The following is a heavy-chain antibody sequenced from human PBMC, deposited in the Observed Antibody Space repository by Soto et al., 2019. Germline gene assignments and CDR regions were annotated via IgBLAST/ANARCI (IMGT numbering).Heavy chain of an antibody. V-gene: IGHV3-33*01. CDR2: IWYDGSNK. CDR1: GFTFSSYG. CDR3: ARDLGYCSGGSCYALDY. J-gene: IGHJ4*02. D-gene: IGHD2-15*01. Sequence: GGSLRLSCAASGFTFSSYGMHWVRQAPGKGLEWVAVIWYDGSNKYYADSVKGRFTISRDNSKNTLYLQMNSLRAEDTAVYYCARDLGYCSGGSCYALDYWGQGTLVTVSS.